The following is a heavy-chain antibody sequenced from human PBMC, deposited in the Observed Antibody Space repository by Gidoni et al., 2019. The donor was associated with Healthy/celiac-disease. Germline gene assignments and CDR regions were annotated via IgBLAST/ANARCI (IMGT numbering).Heavy chain of an antibody. D-gene: IGHD5-12*01. CDR1: GFPFSSYS. V-gene: IGHV3-21*01. J-gene: IGHJ4*02. CDR3: ARLGRWLQSHFDY. CDR2: ISSSSSYI. Sequence: EVQLVESGGGLVKPGGSLRLSCAASGFPFSSYSMNWVRQAPGKGLEWVSSISSSSSYIYYADSVKGRFTISRDNAKNSLYLQMNSLRAEDTAVYYCARLGRWLQSHFDYWGQGTLVTVSS.